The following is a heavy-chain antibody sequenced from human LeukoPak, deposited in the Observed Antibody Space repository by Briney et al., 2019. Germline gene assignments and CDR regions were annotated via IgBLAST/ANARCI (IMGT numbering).Heavy chain of an antibody. CDR1: GGTFSSYA. Sequence: ASVKYSCKASGGTFSSYAISWVRQAPGQGLEWMGGIIPIFGTANYAQKFQGRVTITADESTSTAYMELSSLRSEDTAVYYCARGPSGSSGYPVLYFDYWGQGTLVTVSS. D-gene: IGHD3-22*01. CDR2: IIPIFGTA. V-gene: IGHV1-69*13. CDR3: ARGPSGSSGYPVLYFDY. J-gene: IGHJ4*02.